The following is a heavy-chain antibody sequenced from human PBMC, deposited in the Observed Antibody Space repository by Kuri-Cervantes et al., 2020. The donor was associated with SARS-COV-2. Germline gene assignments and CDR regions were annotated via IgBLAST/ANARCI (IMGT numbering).Heavy chain of an antibody. D-gene: IGHD6-13*01. J-gene: IGHJ6*02. CDR1: GFTFSSYG. Sequence: GGSLRLSCAASGFTFSSYGMHWVRQAPGKGLEWVAVIWYDGSNKYYADSVKGRFTISRDNAKNSLYLQMNSLRAEDTAVYYCARDESLAAAGTAYYYYGMDVWGQGTTVTVSS. CDR3: ARDESLAAAGTAYYYYGMDV. V-gene: IGHV3-33*01. CDR2: IWYDGSNK.